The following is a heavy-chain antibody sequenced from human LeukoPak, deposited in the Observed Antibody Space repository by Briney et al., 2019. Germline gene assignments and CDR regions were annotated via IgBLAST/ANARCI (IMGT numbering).Heavy chain of an antibody. V-gene: IGHV4-39*01. D-gene: IGHD3-9*01. CDR2: IYYSGST. CDR3: ARLEGYYDILTGYSTGNYFDY. CDR1: GGSINSNSYY. Sequence: KPSETLSLTCTVSGGSINSNSYYWGWIRQPPGKGLEWIGSIYYSGSTYYNPSLKSRVTISVDTSKNQFSLKLSSVTAADTAVYYCARLEGYYDILTGYSTGNYFDYWGQGTLVTVSS. J-gene: IGHJ4*02.